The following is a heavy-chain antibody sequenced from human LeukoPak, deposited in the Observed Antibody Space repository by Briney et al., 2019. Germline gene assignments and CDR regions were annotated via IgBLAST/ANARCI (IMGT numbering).Heavy chain of an antibody. Sequence: ASVKVSCKASGYTFTGYYMHWVRQAPGQGLEWMGWINPNSGGTNYAQKFQGRVTMTRDTSISTAHMELSRLRSDDTAVYYCARGLRYYDSSGYYYYYFDYWGQGTLVTVSS. CDR2: INPNSGGT. CDR1: GYTFTGYY. CDR3: ARGLRYYDSSGYYYYYFDY. V-gene: IGHV1-2*02. J-gene: IGHJ4*02. D-gene: IGHD3-22*01.